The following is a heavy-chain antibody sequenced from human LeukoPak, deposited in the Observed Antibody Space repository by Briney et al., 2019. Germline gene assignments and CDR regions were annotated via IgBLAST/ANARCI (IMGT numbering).Heavy chain of an antibody. CDR2: IYSGGST. J-gene: IGHJ5*02. CDR3: ARDSATYRTNCFDP. D-gene: IGHD6-19*01. V-gene: IGHV3-66*01. Sequence: PGGSLRLSCAASGFTVSSNYMSWVRQAPGKGLEWVSVIYSGGSTYYADSVKGRFTISRDNSKNTLYLQMNSLRAEDTAVYYSARDSATYRTNCFDPWGQGTLVTVSS. CDR1: GFTVSSNY.